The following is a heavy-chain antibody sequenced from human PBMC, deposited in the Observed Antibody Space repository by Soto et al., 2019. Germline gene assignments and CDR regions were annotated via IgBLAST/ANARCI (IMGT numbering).Heavy chain of an antibody. D-gene: IGHD1-26*01. J-gene: IGHJ6*02. V-gene: IGHV3-21*01. CDR2: ISGSSTFT. Sequence: NPGGSLRLSCAASGVSFTNYSMNWVRQAPGKGLEWVSSISGSSTFTHYADSVKGRFTISRDNAKSSLYLQMNSLRAEDTAVYYCAGDLLHRGYYYDMDVWRQGTAVTVSS. CDR3: AGDLLHRGYYYDMDV. CDR1: GVSFTNYS.